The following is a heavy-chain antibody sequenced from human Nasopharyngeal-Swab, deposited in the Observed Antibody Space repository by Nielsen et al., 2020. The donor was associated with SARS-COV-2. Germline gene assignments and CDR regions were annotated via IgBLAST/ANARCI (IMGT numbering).Heavy chain of an antibody. V-gene: IGHV3-48*04. CDR1: GFTFSSYS. CDR2: ISGGSGTI. D-gene: IGHD6-25*01. CDR3: GQIGGY. J-gene: IGHJ1*01. Sequence: GESLKISCAASGFTFSSYSMNWVRQAPGKGPEWISYISGGSGTIYYADSVKGRFTISRDNAKRSLYLQLNSLRAEDTAVYYCGQIGGYWGQGTLVSVSS.